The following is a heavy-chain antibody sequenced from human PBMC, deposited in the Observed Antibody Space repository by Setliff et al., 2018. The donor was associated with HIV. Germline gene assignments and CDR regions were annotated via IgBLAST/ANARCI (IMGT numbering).Heavy chain of an antibody. D-gene: IGHD3-22*01. CDR3: AKDRSPISSGYYYAEYCQH. Sequence: GGSLRLSCAASGFSFGDYGMHWVRQAPGKGLEWVSSITWDSDRIAYADSVKGRFTISRDNARNSLYLQMNSLRAEDTAVYYCAKDRSPISSGYYYAEYCQHWGQGTLVTVSS. J-gene: IGHJ1*01. V-gene: IGHV3-9*01. CDR1: GFSFGDYG. CDR2: ITWDSDRI.